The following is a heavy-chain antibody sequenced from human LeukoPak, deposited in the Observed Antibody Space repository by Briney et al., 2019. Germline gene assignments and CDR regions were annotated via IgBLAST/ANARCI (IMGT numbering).Heavy chain of an antibody. V-gene: IGHV1-69*05. CDR3: ARDGYYDILTGYKPDY. CDR1: GGTFSSYA. Sequence: SVKVSCKASGGTFSSYAISWVRQAPGQGLEWMGGIIPIFGTANYAQKFQGRVTMTTDTSTSTAYMELRSLRSDDTAVYYCARDGYYDILTGYKPDYWGQGTLVTVSS. J-gene: IGHJ4*02. CDR2: IIPIFGTA. D-gene: IGHD3-9*01.